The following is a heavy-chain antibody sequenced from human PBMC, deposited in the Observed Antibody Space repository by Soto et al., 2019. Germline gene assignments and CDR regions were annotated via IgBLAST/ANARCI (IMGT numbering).Heavy chain of an antibody. V-gene: IGHV3-48*03. CDR3: ARGYLYDF. D-gene: IGHD5-18*01. CDR2: ISSDDSPR. J-gene: IGHJ4*01. Sequence: GGSLRLSCAASGFIFSSYDMSWVRQAPGKGLEWISFISSDDSPRYYADSVRGRFTISRDNAKKSLYLQMNSLRAEDTATYYCARGYLYDFWGQGTQVTVSS. CDR1: GFIFSSYD.